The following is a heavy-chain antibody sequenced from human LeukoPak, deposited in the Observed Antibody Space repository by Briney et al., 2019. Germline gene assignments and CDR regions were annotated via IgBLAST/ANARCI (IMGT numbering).Heavy chain of an antibody. J-gene: IGHJ4*02. V-gene: IGHV3-9*01. Sequence: GGSLRLSCAASGFIFDDYAMHWVRQAPGKGVEGVSGIDWNGGREAYADSVKGRFSISRDNAKNSLYLQMNSLRAEDTALYYCTKDGKQQLGAVAGNFDYWGQGTLVTVSS. CDR2: IDWNGGRE. D-gene: IGHD6-13*01. CDR1: GFIFDDYA. CDR3: TKDGKQQLGAVAGNFDY.